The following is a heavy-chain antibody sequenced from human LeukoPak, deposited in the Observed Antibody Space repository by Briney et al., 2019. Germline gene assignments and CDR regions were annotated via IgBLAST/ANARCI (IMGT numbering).Heavy chain of an antibody. D-gene: IGHD1-26*01. V-gene: IGHV3-23*01. CDR1: GFTFSDYA. CDR3: AKRGSQKYFDS. J-gene: IGHJ4*02. Sequence: GGSLRLSCAASGFTFSDYAMSCVRQAPGKGLEWVSSITASGGSTYYADSVKGRFTISRDNSKNTLYLQMNSLRGEDTAGYYCAKRGSQKYFDSWGQGTLVTVSS. CDR2: ITASGGST.